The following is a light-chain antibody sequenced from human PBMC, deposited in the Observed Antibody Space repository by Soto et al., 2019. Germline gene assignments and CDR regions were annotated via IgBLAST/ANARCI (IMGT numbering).Light chain of an antibody. CDR2: GAS. J-gene: IGKJ2*01. CDR1: QSVSSNY. CDR3: QQYGSSPYT. V-gene: IGKV3-20*01. Sequence: IVLTQSPGTLSLSPGERATLSCRASQSVSSNYLAWYQQKPGQAARLLIYGASNRATAIADRFSGSGSATDFTLTISRVDPEGFAVYYCQQYGSSPYTFGQGTRLDI.